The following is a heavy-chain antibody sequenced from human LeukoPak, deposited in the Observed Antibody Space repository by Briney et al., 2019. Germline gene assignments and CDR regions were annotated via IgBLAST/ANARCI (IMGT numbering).Heavy chain of an antibody. J-gene: IGHJ4*02. D-gene: IGHD1-1*01. CDR2: IYYSGSP. CDR1: GGSIGSSSYY. CDR3: ATWRTAKTGFDY. Sequence: TSETLSLTCTVSGGSIGSSSYYWGWIRQPPGEGLEWIGSIYYSGSPYYNPSLKSRVTISVDTSKNQFSLRLSSVTAADTAVYYCATWRTAKTGFDYWGQGTLVTVSS. V-gene: IGHV4-39*01.